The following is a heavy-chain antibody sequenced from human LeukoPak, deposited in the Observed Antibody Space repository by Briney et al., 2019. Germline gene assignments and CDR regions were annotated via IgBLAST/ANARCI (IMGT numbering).Heavy chain of an antibody. CDR1: GGSISSYY. CDR3: ARGDYDILTGYSDWFDP. V-gene: IGHV4-59*01. J-gene: IGHJ5*02. Sequence: PSETLSLTCTVSGGSISSYYWSWIRQPPGKGLEWIGYIYYSGSTNYNPSLKSRVTISVDTSKNQFSLKLSSVTAADTAVYYCARGDYDILTGYSDWFDPWGQGTLVTVSS. CDR2: IYYSGST. D-gene: IGHD3-9*01.